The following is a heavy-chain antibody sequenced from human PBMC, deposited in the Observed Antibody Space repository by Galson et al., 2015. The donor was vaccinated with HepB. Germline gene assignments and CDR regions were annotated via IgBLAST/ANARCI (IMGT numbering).Heavy chain of an antibody. CDR2: IWYDGSNK. CDR1: GFTFSTYG. V-gene: IGHV3-33*06. Sequence: SLRLSCAASGFTFSTYGMHWVRQAPGKGLEWVAVIWYDGSNKYYADSVKGRFTISRDNFQNTLSLQMSSLRAEDTAVYYCAKGAMITFGADYFDYWGQGTLVTVSS. D-gene: IGHD3-16*01. J-gene: IGHJ4*02. CDR3: AKGAMITFGADYFDY.